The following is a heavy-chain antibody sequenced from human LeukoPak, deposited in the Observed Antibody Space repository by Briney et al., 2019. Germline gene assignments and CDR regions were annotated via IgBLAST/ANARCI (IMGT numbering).Heavy chain of an antibody. Sequence: PSETLSLTCTVSGGSISSYYWSWIRQPPGKGLEWIGYIYYSGSTNYNPSLKSRVTISVDTSKNQFSLKLSSVTAADTAVYYCARGRPLDYGDYYYFDYWGQGTLVTVSS. CDR2: IYYSGST. J-gene: IGHJ4*02. D-gene: IGHD4-17*01. CDR1: GGSISSYY. CDR3: ARGRPLDYGDYYYFDY. V-gene: IGHV4-59*01.